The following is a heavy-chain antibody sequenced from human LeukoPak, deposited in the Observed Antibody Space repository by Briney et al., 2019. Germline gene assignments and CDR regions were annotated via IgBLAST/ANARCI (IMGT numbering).Heavy chain of an antibody. CDR2: IYYSGST. J-gene: IGHJ2*01. V-gene: IGHV4-59*01. D-gene: IGHD5-24*01. CDR3: AREGGYKYRDWYFDL. Sequence: PSETLSLTCTVSGGSISSYYWSWLRQPPGKGLEWIGYIYYSGSTNYNPSLKSRVTISVDTSKNQFSLKLGSVTAADTAVYYCAREGGYKYRDWYFDLWGRGTLVTVSS. CDR1: GGSISSYY.